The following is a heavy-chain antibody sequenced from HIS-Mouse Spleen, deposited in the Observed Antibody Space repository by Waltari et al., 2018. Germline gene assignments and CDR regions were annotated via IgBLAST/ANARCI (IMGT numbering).Heavy chain of an antibody. Sequence: QLQLQESGPGLVKPSETLSLTCTVSGGSISSSSYYWCWIRQTTGKGLEWIGSIYYSGSTYYNPSLKSRVTISVDTSKNQFSLKLSSVTAADTAVYYCAREIPYSSSWYDWYFDLWGRGTLVTVSS. CDR3: AREIPYSSSWYDWYFDL. J-gene: IGHJ2*01. CDR2: IYYSGST. V-gene: IGHV4-39*07. D-gene: IGHD6-13*01. CDR1: GGSISSSSYY.